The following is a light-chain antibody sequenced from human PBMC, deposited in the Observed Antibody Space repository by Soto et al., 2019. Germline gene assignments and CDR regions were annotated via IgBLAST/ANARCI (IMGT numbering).Light chain of an antibody. CDR3: SSYAGNYIYV. V-gene: IGLV2-8*01. CDR2: EVS. Sequence: QSVLTQPPSASGSPGQSVTISCTGTSSDVGGYNYVSWYQQHPGNAPKLMIYEVSERPSGVPDRFSGSKSSNTASLTVSGLQAEDEADYYCSSYAGNYIYVFGTGTKVTVL. J-gene: IGLJ1*01. CDR1: SSDVGGYNY.